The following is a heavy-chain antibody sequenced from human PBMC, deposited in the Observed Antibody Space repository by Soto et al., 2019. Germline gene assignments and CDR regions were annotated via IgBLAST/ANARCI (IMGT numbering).Heavy chain of an antibody. J-gene: IGHJ6*02. CDR2: INPNSGGT. CDR3: ARDGPGSSGSYYLPQPNGMDV. V-gene: IGHV1-2*04. Sequence: ASVKVSCKASGYTFTGYYMHWVRQAPGQGLEWMGWINPNSGGTNYAQKFQGWVTMTRDTSISTAYMELSRLRSDDTAVYYCARDGPGSSGSYYLPQPNGMDVWGQGTTVTVS. D-gene: IGHD1-26*01. CDR1: GYTFTGYY.